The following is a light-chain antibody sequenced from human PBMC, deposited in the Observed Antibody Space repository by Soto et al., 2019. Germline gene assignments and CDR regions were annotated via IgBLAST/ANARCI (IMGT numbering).Light chain of an antibody. CDR2: AAS. Sequence: IELTQSPSSLSASVGDRVTITCRASQGIRSYLAWYQQKPGKAPQLLIYAASTLQSGVPSRFSGSGSGTDFPLSISSLQPEDFATYYCQQLNAYPRTFGGGTKVEIK. J-gene: IGKJ4*01. CDR1: QGIRSY. V-gene: IGKV1-9*01. CDR3: QQLNAYPRT.